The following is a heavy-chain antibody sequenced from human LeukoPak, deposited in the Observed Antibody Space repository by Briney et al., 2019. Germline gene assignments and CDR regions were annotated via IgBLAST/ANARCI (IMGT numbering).Heavy chain of an antibody. D-gene: IGHD3-16*01. J-gene: IGHJ6*03. CDR3: ARYAFGGFRESDTAYYYYYMDV. CDR2: INHSGVT. CDR1: GGSFSGYF. V-gene: IGHV4-34*01. Sequence: SETLSLTCAVYGGSFSGYFWSWIRQPPGEGLEWIGEINHSGVTNYNPSLKSRVTISLDTSKNQFSLNLSSVTAADTAVYYCARYAFGGFRESDTAYYYYYMDVWGKGTTVTVSS.